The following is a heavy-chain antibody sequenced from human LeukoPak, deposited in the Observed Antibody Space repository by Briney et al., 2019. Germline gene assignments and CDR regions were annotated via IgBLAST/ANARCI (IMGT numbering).Heavy chain of an antibody. D-gene: IGHD5-12*01. CDR2: ISGSGGST. Sequence: PGGSLRLSCAASGFTFSSYAMSWVRQAPGKGLEWVSAISGSGGSTYYADSVKGRFTIFRDNSKNTLYLQMNSLRAEDTAVYYCAKDFLGGYVFEPDYWGQGTLVTVSS. CDR3: AKDFLGGYVFEPDY. J-gene: IGHJ4*02. V-gene: IGHV3-23*01. CDR1: GFTFSSYA.